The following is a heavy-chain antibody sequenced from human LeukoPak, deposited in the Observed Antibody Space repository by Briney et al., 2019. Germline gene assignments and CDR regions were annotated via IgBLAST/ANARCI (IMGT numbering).Heavy chain of an antibody. J-gene: IGHJ3*02. CDR2: INPNSGGT. V-gene: IGHV1-2*05. D-gene: IGHD6-19*01. CDR1: GYTFTGYY. Sequence: ASVKVSCKASGYTFTGYYMHWVRQAPGQGLEWMGRINPNSGGTNYAQKFQGRVTMTRDTSISTAYMELSRLRSDDTVVYYCARTVAGDNDAFDIWGQGTMVTVSS. CDR3: ARTVAGDNDAFDI.